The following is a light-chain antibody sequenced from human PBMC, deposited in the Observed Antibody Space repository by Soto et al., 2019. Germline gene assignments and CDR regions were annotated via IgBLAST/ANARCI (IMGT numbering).Light chain of an antibody. V-gene: IGLV2-23*01. CDR1: SRDVGSYNL. J-gene: IGLJ1*01. Sequence: QSVLPQPASVSGSPGQSITISCSGTSRDVGSYNLVSGYQQHPGNAPKLMIYEGSKRPSGVSNRFSGSKSGNTASLTISGLQAEDEADYYCCSYAGRSIYVFGTGTKVTV. CDR3: CSYAGRSIYV. CDR2: EGS.